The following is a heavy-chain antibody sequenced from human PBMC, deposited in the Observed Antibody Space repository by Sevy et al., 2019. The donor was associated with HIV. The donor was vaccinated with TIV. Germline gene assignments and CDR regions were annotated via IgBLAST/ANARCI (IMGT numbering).Heavy chain of an antibody. J-gene: IGHJ4*02. V-gene: IGHV1-2*02. D-gene: IGHD3-22*01. CDR1: GYTFTGYY. CDR2: INPNSGGT. CDR3: ARSMDDSSGYYSFRGYYFDY. Sequence: ASVKVSCKASGYTFTGYYMHWVRQAPGQGLEWMGWINPNSGGTNYAQKFQGRVTMTRDTSISTAYIELSRLRSDDTAVYYCARSMDDSSGYYSFRGYYFDYWGQGTLVTVSS.